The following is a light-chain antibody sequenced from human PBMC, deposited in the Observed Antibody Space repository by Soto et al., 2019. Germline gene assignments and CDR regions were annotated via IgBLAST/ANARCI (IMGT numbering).Light chain of an antibody. CDR1: SSDVGGYNY. Sequence: QSVLSQPASVSGSPGNSITISCTGTSSDVGGYNYVSWYQQHPGKAPKLTIYEVSNRPSGVSNRFSGSKSGNTASLTISGLQAEDEADYYCSSYKSSRTHYVFGTGTKVTVL. CDR2: EVS. CDR3: SSYKSSRTHYV. V-gene: IGLV2-14*01. J-gene: IGLJ1*01.